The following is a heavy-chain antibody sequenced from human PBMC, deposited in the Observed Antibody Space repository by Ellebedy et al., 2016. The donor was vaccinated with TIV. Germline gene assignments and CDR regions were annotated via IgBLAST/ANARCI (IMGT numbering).Heavy chain of an antibody. Sequence: GESLKISXAASGFTVSNTYMNWLRQAPGKGLEWVSSISSSGAGTYYVGSVRGRFTISRDNSKNTLFLQMNNLRAEDTAVYYCANYLGSHYDDVDYHFYGMDVWGQGTTVTVSS. CDR3: ANYLGSHYDDVDYHFYGMDV. V-gene: IGHV3-23*01. J-gene: IGHJ6*02. CDR2: ISSSGAGT. CDR1: GFTVSNTY. D-gene: IGHD3-16*01.